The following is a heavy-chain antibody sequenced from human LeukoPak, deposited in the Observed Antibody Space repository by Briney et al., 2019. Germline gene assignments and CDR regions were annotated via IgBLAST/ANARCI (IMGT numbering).Heavy chain of an antibody. CDR2: IYSDGST. CDR1: GFTVSSNY. V-gene: IGHV3-66*01. J-gene: IGHJ4*02. D-gene: IGHD3-16*02. Sequence: GGSLRLSCAASGFTVSSNYMSWVRQAPGKGLEWVSVIYSDGSTYYRDSVKGRFTISRDNSKNTLYLQMNSLRAEDTAVYYCAREGLRLGALSLYIDSWGQGTLVTVSS. CDR3: AREGLRLGALSLYIDS.